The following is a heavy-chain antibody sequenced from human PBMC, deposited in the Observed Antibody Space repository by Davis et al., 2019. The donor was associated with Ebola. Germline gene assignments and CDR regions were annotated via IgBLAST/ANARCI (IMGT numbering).Heavy chain of an antibody. CDR1: GFTFSSSA. Sequence: GESLKISCAASGFTFSSSAMSWGRQAPGKGLEWVATIKQDGSEKSYVDSVKGRFTISRDNAKNSLYLQLNNLRSEDTAVYHCTRLLRSSSSSLWGQGTLVTVSS. J-gene: IGHJ4*02. V-gene: IGHV3-7*03. D-gene: IGHD6-13*01. CDR3: TRLLRSSSSSL. CDR2: IKQDGSEK.